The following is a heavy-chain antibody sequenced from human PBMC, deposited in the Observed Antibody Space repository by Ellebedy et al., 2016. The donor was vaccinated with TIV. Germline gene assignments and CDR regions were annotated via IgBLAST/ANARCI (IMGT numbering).Heavy chain of an antibody. D-gene: IGHD2-2*01. CDR1: GFTFSNYA. Sequence: GESLKISCAASGFTFSNYAMNWVRQAPGKRLEWVSGITGSGGSTYYADSVKGRFTISRDNSKNTLYLQMNSLRAEDTAVYYCAKGYCSSTSCSFLFDYWGQGTLVTVSS. CDR3: AKGYCSSTSCSFLFDY. J-gene: IGHJ4*02. CDR2: ITGSGGST. V-gene: IGHV3-23*01.